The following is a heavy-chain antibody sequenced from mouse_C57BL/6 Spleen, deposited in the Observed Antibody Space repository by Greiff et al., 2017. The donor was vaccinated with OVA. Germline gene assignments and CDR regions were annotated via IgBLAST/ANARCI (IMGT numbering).Heavy chain of an antibody. CDR2: IYPGDGDT. V-gene: IGHV1-82*01. D-gene: IGHD2-3*01. CDR3: AREIYDGYLRDY. J-gene: IGHJ2*01. Sequence: VKLQQSGPELVKPGASVKISCKASGYAFSSSWMNWVKQRPGKGLEWIGRIYPGDGDTNYNGKFKGKATLTADKSSSTAYMQLSSLTSEDSAVYFCAREIYDGYLRDYWGQGTTLTVSS. CDR1: GYAFSSSW.